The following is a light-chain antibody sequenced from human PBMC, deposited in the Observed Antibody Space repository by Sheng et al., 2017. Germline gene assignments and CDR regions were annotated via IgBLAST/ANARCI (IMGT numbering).Light chain of an antibody. Sequence: SYELTQPPSVSVSPGQTATITCSGDNLGDKYASWYQQKPGQSPVLVIYHDNKRPSGIPERFSGSNSGDTATLTIVETQAMDEADYYCQVWDTRTIFGGGTKVTVL. CDR2: HDN. V-gene: IGLV3-1*01. CDR1: NLGDKY. J-gene: IGLJ2*01. CDR3: QVWDTRTI.